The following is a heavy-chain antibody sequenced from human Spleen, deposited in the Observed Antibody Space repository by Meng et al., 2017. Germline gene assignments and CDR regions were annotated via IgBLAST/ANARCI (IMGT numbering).Heavy chain of an antibody. Sequence: PSAVGLVRPLRPPYPTCGVDAGAFSGYYWSRIRQPPGKGLEWIGEINHSGSTNYNPSLKSRVTISVDTAKSQFSLKLSSVTAADTAVYYCARGRDYTAMVPMGFYFDYWGQGTLVTASS. J-gene: IGHJ4*02. D-gene: IGHD5-18*01. CDR1: AGAFSGYY. CDR3: ARGRDYTAMVPMGFYFDY. CDR2: INHSGST. V-gene: IGHV4-34*01.